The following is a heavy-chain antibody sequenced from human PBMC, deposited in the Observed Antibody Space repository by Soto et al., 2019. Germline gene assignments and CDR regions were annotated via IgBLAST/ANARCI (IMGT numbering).Heavy chain of an antibody. V-gene: IGHV1-18*01. CDR3: ARHHGPTTSENWFDP. Sequence: ASVKVSCKASGYTFFTYDVSWVRQAPGQGLEWMGWISTYSGDTKYAQKFQGRVTMTTDTSTTTAYLELRSLRSDDTAVYYCARHHGPTTSENWFDPWGQGTLVTVSS. CDR2: ISTYSGDT. D-gene: IGHD5-12*01. J-gene: IGHJ5*02. CDR1: GYTFFTYD.